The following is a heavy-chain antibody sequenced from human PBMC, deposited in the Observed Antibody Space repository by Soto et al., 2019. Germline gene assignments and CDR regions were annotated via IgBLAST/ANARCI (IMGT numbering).Heavy chain of an antibody. Sequence: LRLSCAASGFTFSSYGMHWVRQAPGKGLEWVAVIWYDGSNKYYADSVKGRFTISRDNSKNTLYLQMNSLRAEDTAVYYCARSYSSGWYYYYYGMDVWGQGTTVTVSS. CDR2: IWYDGSNK. J-gene: IGHJ6*02. CDR1: GFTFSSYG. V-gene: IGHV3-33*01. CDR3: ARSYSSGWYYYYYGMDV. D-gene: IGHD6-19*01.